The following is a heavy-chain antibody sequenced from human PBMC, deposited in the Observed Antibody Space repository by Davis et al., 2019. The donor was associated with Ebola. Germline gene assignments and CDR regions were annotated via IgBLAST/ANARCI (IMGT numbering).Heavy chain of an antibody. CDR1: GFTFSSYS. J-gene: IGHJ6*02. D-gene: IGHD1-20*01. Sequence: GESLKISCAASGFTFSSYSMNWVRQAPGKGLEWVSFISSSSSYIYYADSVKGRFTISRDNAKNSLYLQMNSLRAEDTAVYYCARDWYNWNDVFYYYYGMDVWGQGTTVTVSS. CDR2: ISSSSSYI. V-gene: IGHV3-21*01. CDR3: ARDWYNWNDVFYYYYGMDV.